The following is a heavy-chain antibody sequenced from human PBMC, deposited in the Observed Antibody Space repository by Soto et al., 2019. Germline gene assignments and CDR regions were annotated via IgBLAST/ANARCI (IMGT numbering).Heavy chain of an antibody. D-gene: IGHD3-3*01. CDR1: GFTFSSYA. CDR3: AKNGRFLEWLLMGLINY. V-gene: IGHV3-23*01. J-gene: IGHJ4*02. Sequence: EVQLLESGGGVVQPGGSLRLSCAASGFTFSSYAMSWVRQAPGQGLEWVSAISGSGGSTYYAHYVKGRFTISRDNSKNRLYLQMNRLRAEDTTVYSYAKNGRFLEWLLMGLINYWGKRTLVTVSS. CDR2: ISGSGGST.